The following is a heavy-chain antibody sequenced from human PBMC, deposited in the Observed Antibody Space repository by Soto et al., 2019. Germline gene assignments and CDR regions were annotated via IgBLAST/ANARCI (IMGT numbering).Heavy chain of an antibody. J-gene: IGHJ3*02. CDR1: GFSLGSYW. CDR3: ARDVSPGTSTLYLEAFDI. Sequence: AQLVESGGGLVQPGGSLRLSCEASGFSLGSYWMTWVRQAPGKGLEWVANIKKDGSRTSYLDSVRGRFTISRDNVGNSLSLQMDSLRAEDTGLYFCARDVSPGTSTLYLEAFDIWGQGTMVTVSS. V-gene: IGHV3-7*05. D-gene: IGHD2-8*01. CDR2: IKKDGSRT.